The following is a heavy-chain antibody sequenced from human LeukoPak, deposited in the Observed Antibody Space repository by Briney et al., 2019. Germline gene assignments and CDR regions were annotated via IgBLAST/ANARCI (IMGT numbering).Heavy chain of an antibody. J-gene: IGHJ3*02. V-gene: IGHV4-61*01. CDR3: ARFVRSSGWYPSDAFDI. CDR2: IYYSGST. D-gene: IGHD6-19*01. CDR1: GGSFSSGSYY. Sequence: PSETLSLTCTVSGGSFSSGSYYWSWIRQPPGKGLEWIGYIYYSGSTNYNPSLKSRVTISVDTSKNQFSLKLSSVTAADTAVCYCARFVRSSGWYPSDAFDIWGQGTMVTVSS.